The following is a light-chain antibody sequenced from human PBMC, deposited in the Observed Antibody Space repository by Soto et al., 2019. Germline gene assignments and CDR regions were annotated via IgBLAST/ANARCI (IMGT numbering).Light chain of an antibody. CDR1: SSDVGGYNY. Sequence: QSALTQPPSASGSPGQXVTISCTGTSSDVGGYNYVSWYQQHPGKAPKLMIYEVSKRPSGVPDRFSGSKSGNTASLTVSGLQAEDEADYYCNSYAGSNNGVFGGGTKLTVL. V-gene: IGLV2-8*01. CDR3: NSYAGSNNGV. J-gene: IGLJ3*02. CDR2: EVS.